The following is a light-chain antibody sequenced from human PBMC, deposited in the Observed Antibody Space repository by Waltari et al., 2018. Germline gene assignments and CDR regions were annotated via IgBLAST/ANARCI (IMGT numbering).Light chain of an antibody. CDR3: QHYVRLPVT. V-gene: IGKV3-20*01. CDR1: QSVSRA. J-gene: IGKJ1*01. CDR2: AAS. Sequence: EIVLTPSPGTLSLSPGERATLSCRASQSVSRALAWYQQKPGQAPRLLIYAASSRATGIPDRFSGSGSGTDFSLTISRLGPEDFAVYDCQHYVRLPVTCGQGTKVEIK.